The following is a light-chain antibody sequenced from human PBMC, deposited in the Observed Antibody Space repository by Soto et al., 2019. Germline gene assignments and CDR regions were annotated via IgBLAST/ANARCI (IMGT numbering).Light chain of an antibody. CDR2: GNS. CDR3: QSYDSSLGGSV. CDR1: RSNNGSRYD. Sequence: QTVVTQPPSVSGAPGQRVTISCTGTRSNNGSRYDVNWYQQHPGTAPKLLIHGNSNRPSGVPDRFSGSKSGTSASLAITGLQAEDEADYYCQSYDSSLGGSVFGSGTKLTVL. V-gene: IGLV1-40*01. J-gene: IGLJ1*01.